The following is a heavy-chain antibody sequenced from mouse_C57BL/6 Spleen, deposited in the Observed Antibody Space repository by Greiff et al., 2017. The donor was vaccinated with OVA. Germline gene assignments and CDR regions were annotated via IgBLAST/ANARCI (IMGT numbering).Heavy chain of an antibody. CDR2: INPSSGYT. Sequence: VQLQQSGAELARPGASVKMSCTASGYTFTSYTMHWVKQRPGQGLEWIGYINPSSGYTKYNQKFKDKATLTADKSSSTSYMQLSSLTSEDSAVYYCASSEESYASRYFDVWGTGTTVTVSS. V-gene: IGHV1-4*01. CDR3: ASSEESYASRYFDV. D-gene: IGHD2-12*01. J-gene: IGHJ1*03. CDR1: GYTFTSYT.